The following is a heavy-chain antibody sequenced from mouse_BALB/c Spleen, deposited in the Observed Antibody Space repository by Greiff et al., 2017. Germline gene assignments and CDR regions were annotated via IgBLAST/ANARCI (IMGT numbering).Heavy chain of an antibody. CDR2: IDPANGNT. V-gene: IGHV14-3*02. CDR1: GFNIKDTY. D-gene: IGHD2-4*01. J-gene: IGHJ2*01. CDR3: ARLGITTHFDY. Sequence: VQLKQSGAELVKPGASVKLSCTASGFNIKDTYMHWVKQRPEQGLEWIGRIDPANGNTKYDPKFQGKATITADTSSNTAYLQLSSLTSEDTAVYYCARLGITTHFDYWGQGTTLTVSS.